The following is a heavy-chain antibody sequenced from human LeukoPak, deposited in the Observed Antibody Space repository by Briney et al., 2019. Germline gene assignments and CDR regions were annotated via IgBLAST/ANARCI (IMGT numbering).Heavy chain of an antibody. CDR2: IRGSGGGT. CDR1: GFTFSSYA. V-gene: IGHV3-23*01. CDR3: AKDPNGDYIGAFDI. J-gene: IGHJ3*02. D-gene: IGHD4-17*01. Sequence: GGSLRLSFAASGFTFSSYAMIWVRQPPGKGLEWVSAIRGSGGGTYYADSVKGRFTISRDNSKNTLYLHINSLRAEDTAVYYCAKDPNGDYIGAFDIWGQGIMVTVSS.